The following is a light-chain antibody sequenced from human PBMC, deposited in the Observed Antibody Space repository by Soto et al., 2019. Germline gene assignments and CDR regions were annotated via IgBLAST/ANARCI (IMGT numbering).Light chain of an antibody. J-gene: IGLJ1*01. V-gene: IGLV2-14*01. Sequence: QSVLTQPASVSGSPGQSITISCIGTRTDIGGYNFVSWFQQHPGKAPKLIIFEVTNRPSGVSNRFSGSKSGNTASLTISGLQPADEANYYCSSYTSTNPYVFGSRTKVTVL. CDR2: EVT. CDR1: RTDIGGYNF. CDR3: SSYTSTNPYV.